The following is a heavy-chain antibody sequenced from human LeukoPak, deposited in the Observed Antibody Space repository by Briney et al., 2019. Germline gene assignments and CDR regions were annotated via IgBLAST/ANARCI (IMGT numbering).Heavy chain of an antibody. CDR2: INHSGST. D-gene: IGHD2-2*03. J-gene: IGHJ5*02. CDR1: GGSFNGYY. CDR3: ARGGYCSSTSCPRGYWFDP. Sequence: PSETLSLTCAVYGGSFNGYYWSWIRQPPGKGLEWIGEINHSGSTNYNPSLKSRVTISVDTSKNQFSLKLSSVTAADTAVYYCARGGYCSSTSCPRGYWFDPWGQGTLVTVSS. V-gene: IGHV4-34*01.